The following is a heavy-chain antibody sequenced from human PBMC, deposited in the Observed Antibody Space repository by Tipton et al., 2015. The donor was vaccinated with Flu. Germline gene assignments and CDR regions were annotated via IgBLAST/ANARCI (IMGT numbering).Heavy chain of an antibody. CDR2: INQDGSEK. J-gene: IGHJ4*02. CDR3: VRAIGLSGSY. Sequence: SLRLSCVASGFTLSSYWMTWVRQAPGKGLEWVANINQDGSEKYYVDSVKGRFTISRDNAKNSLYLQMNSLRAEDTAVYYCVRAIGLSGSYWGQGTLVTVSS. D-gene: IGHD3-10*01. V-gene: IGHV3-7*01. CDR1: GFTLSSYW.